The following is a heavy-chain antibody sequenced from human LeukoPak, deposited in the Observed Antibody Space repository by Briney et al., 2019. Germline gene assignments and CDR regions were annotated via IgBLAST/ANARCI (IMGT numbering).Heavy chain of an antibody. CDR3: AKYGPQDSGSSHFDY. CDR1: GFTFSSYW. CDR2: IRDSGSST. J-gene: IGHJ4*02. D-gene: IGHD1-26*01. Sequence: GGSLRLSCAASGFTFSSYWMNWARQAPGKGLEWVSAIRDSGSSTHYADSVKGRFTTSRDNSKNTLFLQMNSLRAEDTAIYYCAKYGPQDSGSSHFDYWGQGALDTVSS. V-gene: IGHV3-23*01.